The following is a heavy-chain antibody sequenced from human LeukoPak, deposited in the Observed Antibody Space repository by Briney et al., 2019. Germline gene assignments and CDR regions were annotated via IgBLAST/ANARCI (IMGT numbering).Heavy chain of an antibody. D-gene: IGHD2-2*01. V-gene: IGHV3-7*01. CDR1: GSTFRSYR. CDR2: IKEDANEE. J-gene: IGHJ6*03. Sequence: GGSLRLSCAASGSTFRSYRMSWVRQAPGKGLEWVANIKEDANEEYYVDSVRGRFIISRDNAKNSLFLQMYSLRADDTAVYYCARAGYCTSNSCYSPNFYYMDVWGKGTTVAVSS. CDR3: ARAGYCTSNSCYSPNFYYMDV.